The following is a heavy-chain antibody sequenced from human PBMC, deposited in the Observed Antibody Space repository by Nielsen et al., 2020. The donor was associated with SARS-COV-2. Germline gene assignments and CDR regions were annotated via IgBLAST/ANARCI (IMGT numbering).Heavy chain of an antibody. CDR1: GGSISSGGYY. CDR2: IYYSGST. D-gene: IGHD2-2*01. J-gene: IGHJ5*01. V-gene: IGHV4-61*08. Sequence: SETLSLTCTVSGGSISSGGYYWSWIRQHPGKGLEWIGYIYYSGSTNYNPSLKSRVTISVDTSKNQFSLKLSSVTAADTAVYYCARSSSYASAWFVSWGQGTLVTVSS. CDR3: ARSSSYASAWFVS.